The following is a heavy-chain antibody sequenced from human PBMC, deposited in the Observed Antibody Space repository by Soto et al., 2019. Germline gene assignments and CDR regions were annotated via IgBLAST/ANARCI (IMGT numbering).Heavy chain of an antibody. V-gene: IGHV4-30-2*01. CDR2: IYHSGGT. D-gene: IGHD3-22*01. CDR1: GDSISNGGYS. Sequence: HLQLQESGSGLVEPSQTLSLTCAVSGDSISNGGYSWNWIRQPPGKGLEWIAYIYHSGGTDVNPSLKSRVTITVDSSNNQFSLKLKSLTAADTAVYYCARDSRSGYYLEYWGQGTLITVSS. CDR3: ARDSRSGYYLEY. J-gene: IGHJ4*02.